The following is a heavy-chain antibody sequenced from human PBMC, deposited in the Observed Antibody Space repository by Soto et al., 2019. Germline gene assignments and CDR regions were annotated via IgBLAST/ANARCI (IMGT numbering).Heavy chain of an antibody. V-gene: IGHV5-10-1*01. D-gene: IGHD5-18*01. CDR1: GYSFAGYW. CDR2: IDPSDSQT. CDR3: ARQIYGSDTGPNCQYYFDT. Sequence: GESLKISCKGSGYSFAGYWITWVRQKPGKGLEWMGRIDPSDSQTYYSPSFRGHVTISATKSITTVFLQWSSLRASDTAMYYCARQIYGSDTGPNCQYYFDTWGQGTPGAVSS. J-gene: IGHJ4*02.